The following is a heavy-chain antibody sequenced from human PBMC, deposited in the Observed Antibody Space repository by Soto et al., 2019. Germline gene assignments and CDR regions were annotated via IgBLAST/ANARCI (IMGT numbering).Heavy chain of an antibody. J-gene: IGHJ4*02. V-gene: IGHV1-69*02. D-gene: IGHD4-17*01. Sequence: SVKVSCKASGGTFSIYTISWVLQAPGQGLEWMGRIIPILGIANYAQKFQGRVTITADKSTSTAYMELRSLRSEDTAVYYCATGGEKNYYGDSPLDYWGQGTLVTVSS. CDR3: ATGGEKNYYGDSPLDY. CDR2: IIPILGIA. CDR1: GGTFSIYT.